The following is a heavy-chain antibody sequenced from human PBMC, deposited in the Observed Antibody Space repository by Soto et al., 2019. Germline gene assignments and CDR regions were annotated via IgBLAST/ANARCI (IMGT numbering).Heavy chain of an antibody. CDR3: ARERGGYSYGDY. Sequence: QVQLVQSGAEVKKPGASVKVSCKASGYTFTSYGINWVRQAPGQGLEWMGRVNIYKGNTNYAQKLQGRVTMTTDTSTSTAYLELRSLRSDDTAVYYCARERGGYSYGDYWGQGTQVTVSS. J-gene: IGHJ4*02. V-gene: IGHV1-18*01. CDR1: GYTFTSYG. CDR2: VNIYKGNT. D-gene: IGHD5-18*01.